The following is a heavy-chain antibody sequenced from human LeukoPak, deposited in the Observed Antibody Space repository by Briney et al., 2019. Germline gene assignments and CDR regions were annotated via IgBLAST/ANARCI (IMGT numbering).Heavy chain of an antibody. J-gene: IGHJ4*02. D-gene: IGHD5-24*01. CDR3: TWMGYIDEGIDY. CDR2: IKQDGSKK. Sequence: PGGSLRLSCVASGFPFSSYWMTWVRQAPGKGLEWVANIKQDGSKKSYVDSVKGRFTISRDNAKNSLYLQMNSLRAEDTAIYYCTWMGYIDEGIDYWGQGTLVTVSS. V-gene: IGHV3-7*01. CDR1: GFPFSSYW.